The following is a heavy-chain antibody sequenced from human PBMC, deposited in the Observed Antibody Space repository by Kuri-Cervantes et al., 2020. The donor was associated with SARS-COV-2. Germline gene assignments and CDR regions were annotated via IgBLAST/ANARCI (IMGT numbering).Heavy chain of an antibody. V-gene: IGHV3-48*03. CDR3: ARDGGGWFDP. D-gene: IGHD3-16*01. J-gene: IGHJ5*02. CDR1: GFTFDNYE. Sequence: GESLKISCAASGFTFDNYEMNWVRQAPGKGLEWVSFISYSGGTIYYADSVKGRFTISRGNGKNSLYLQMNSLRDEDTAVYYCARDGGGWFDPWGQGTLVTVSS. CDR2: ISYSGGTI.